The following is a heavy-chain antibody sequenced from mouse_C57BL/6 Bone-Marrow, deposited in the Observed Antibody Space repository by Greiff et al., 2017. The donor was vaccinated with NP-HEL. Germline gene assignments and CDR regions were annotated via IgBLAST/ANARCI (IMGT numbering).Heavy chain of an antibody. CDR1: GYAFSSSW. D-gene: IGHD1-1*01. CDR3: ARRDYYGSSY. J-gene: IGHJ2*01. Sequence: QVQLQQSGPELVKPGASVKISCKASGYAFSSSWMNWVKQRPGKGLEWIGRIYPGDGDTNYNGKFKGKATLTADKSSSTAYMQLSSLTSEDSAVYFCARRDYYGSSYWGQGTTLTVSS. CDR2: IYPGDGDT. V-gene: IGHV1-82*01.